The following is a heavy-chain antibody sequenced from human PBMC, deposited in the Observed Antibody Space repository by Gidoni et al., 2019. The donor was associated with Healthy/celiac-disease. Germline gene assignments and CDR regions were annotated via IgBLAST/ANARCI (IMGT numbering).Heavy chain of an antibody. V-gene: IGHV5-10-1*03. J-gene: IGHJ5*02. D-gene: IGHD2-2*02. CDR3: ARSGVVPAAIGVLVFDP. Sequence: EVPLVQSGAEVKQPGESLRISCKGSGYSFTSYWISWVRQMPGKGLEWMGRIDPSDSYTNYSPSFQGHVTISADKSISTAYLQWSSLKASDTAMYYCARSGVVPAAIGVLVFDPWGQGTLVTVSS. CDR2: IDPSDSYT. CDR1: GYSFTSYW.